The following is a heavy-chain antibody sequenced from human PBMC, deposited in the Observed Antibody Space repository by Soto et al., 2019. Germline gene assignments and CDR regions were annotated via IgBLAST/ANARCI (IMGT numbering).Heavy chain of an antibody. Sequence: SETLSLTCTVSGGSISSYYWSWIRQPAGKGLEWIGRIYTSGSTNYNPSLKSRVTMSVDTSKNQFSLKLSSVTAADTAVYYCARDITMVRGVIIKPPSWFDPWGQGTLVTVSS. CDR3: ARDITMVRGVIIKPPSWFDP. J-gene: IGHJ5*02. D-gene: IGHD3-10*01. CDR1: GGSISSYY. CDR2: IYTSGST. V-gene: IGHV4-4*07.